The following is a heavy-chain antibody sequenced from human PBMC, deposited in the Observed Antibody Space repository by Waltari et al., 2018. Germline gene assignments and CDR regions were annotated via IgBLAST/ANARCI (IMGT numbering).Heavy chain of an antibody. J-gene: IGHJ4*02. Sequence: QGHLVQSGAEVKPPGSAINVSCKSSGGSFRTSTFSWVRQAPGQGLEWMGGIIPVLGRADYAQEFQDRVTITADEVTNIVSLRLTSLTSEDTAIYFCARDTRRTAALDYWGQGSLVIVAS. CDR1: GGSFRTST. CDR3: ARDTRRTAALDY. D-gene: IGHD1-1*01. CDR2: IIPVLGRA. V-gene: IGHV1-69*16.